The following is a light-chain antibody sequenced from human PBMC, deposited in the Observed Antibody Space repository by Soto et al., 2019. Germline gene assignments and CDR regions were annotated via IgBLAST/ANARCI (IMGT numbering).Light chain of an antibody. J-gene: IGLJ3*02. CDR3: QSYDSLRGWL. Sequence: QSVLTQPPSVSGAPGQRVTISCTGSGSNIGAGNDVHWYQHLPGTAPKVLIYGNTNRPSGVPDRFSGSKSGTSASLAITGLQAEDEADYYCQSYDSLRGWLFGGGTQLTVL. V-gene: IGLV1-40*01. CDR1: GSNIGAGND. CDR2: GNT.